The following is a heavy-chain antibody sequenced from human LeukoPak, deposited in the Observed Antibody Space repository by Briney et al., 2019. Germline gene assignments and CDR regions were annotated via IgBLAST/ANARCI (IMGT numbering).Heavy chain of an antibody. CDR3: AREDDRSFGAYDC. Sequence: ASVKVSCKASNYTFSDYDVTWVRQAPGQGLEWMGWVSKYTGNADYAPKFQGRVSMTTDTSTRTAYMELRSLRPDDTAVYFCAREDDRSFGAYDCWGQGTLVTVS. V-gene: IGHV1-18*01. CDR2: VSKYTGNA. J-gene: IGHJ4*02. CDR1: NYTFSDYD. D-gene: IGHD4-17*01.